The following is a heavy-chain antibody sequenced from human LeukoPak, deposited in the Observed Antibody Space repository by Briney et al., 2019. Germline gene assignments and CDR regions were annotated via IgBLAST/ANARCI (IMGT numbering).Heavy chain of an antibody. CDR1: GFTFSSYS. J-gene: IGHJ4*02. CDR3: ARADGTY. V-gene: IGHV3-21*01. D-gene: IGHD1-26*01. CDR2: ISSSSSYI. Sequence: GGSLRLSCAASGFTFSSYSMNWVRQAPGRGLEWVSSISSSSSYIYYADSVKGRFTIYRDNAKNTLYLQMNSLRAEDTAVYYCARADGTYWGQGTLVTVSS.